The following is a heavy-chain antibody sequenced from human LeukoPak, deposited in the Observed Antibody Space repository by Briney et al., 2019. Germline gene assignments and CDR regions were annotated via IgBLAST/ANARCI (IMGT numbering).Heavy chain of an antibody. V-gene: IGHV4-34*01. Sequence: NPSETLSLTCTVPGGSISSYYWSWIRQPPGKGLEWIGEINHSGSTNYNPSLKSRVTISVDTSKNQFSLKLSSVTAADTAVYYCARHLSDYWGQGTLVTVSS. CDR1: GGSISSYY. CDR2: INHSGST. J-gene: IGHJ4*02. CDR3: ARHLSDY.